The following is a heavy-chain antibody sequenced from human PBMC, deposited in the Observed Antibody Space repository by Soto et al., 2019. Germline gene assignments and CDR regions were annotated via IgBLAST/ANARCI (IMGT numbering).Heavy chain of an antibody. CDR2: IDYDGVNK. D-gene: IGHD2-8*01. CDR1: GFTFYNYA. CDR3: VSWVSAHFDS. Sequence: GGAPILSCAALGFTFYNYAMNWDREAPGEGLEWVSTIDYDGVNKPYADSVKGRFTVSRDNSKDTVDLKINSLRAEDTAVYDCVSWVSAHFDSWGQGTLVTVSS. V-gene: IGHV3-23*01. J-gene: IGHJ4*02.